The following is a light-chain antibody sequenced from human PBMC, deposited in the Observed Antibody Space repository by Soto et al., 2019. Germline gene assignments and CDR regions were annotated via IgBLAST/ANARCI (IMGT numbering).Light chain of an antibody. CDR3: QQCNNYSWT. V-gene: IGKV1-5*03. CDR2: KAS. Sequence: DIQMTQSPSTLSASVGDRVTITCRASQIIDNCLAWYQHKPGKAPKPLIYKASNLQSGVPSRFSGSGSGTEFTLTISSLQPDDFATYFCQQCNNYSWTFGQGTKVEIK. CDR1: QIIDNC. J-gene: IGKJ1*01.